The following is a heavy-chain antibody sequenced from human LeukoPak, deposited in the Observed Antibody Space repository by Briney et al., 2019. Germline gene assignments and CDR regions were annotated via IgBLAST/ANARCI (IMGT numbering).Heavy chain of an antibody. J-gene: IGHJ4*02. Sequence: SVKVSCKASGYIFTGFYIFWVRQAPGQGLEWMGGIMPISGTANYAQKFQGRVTITADKPTNTAYMELSSLRSEDTAVYYCASGRTDIVVVPATLRNYYFDYWGQGTLVTVSS. CDR3: ASGRTDIVVVPATLRNYYFDY. CDR2: IMPISGTA. D-gene: IGHD2-2*01. CDR1: GYIFTGFY. V-gene: IGHV1-69*06.